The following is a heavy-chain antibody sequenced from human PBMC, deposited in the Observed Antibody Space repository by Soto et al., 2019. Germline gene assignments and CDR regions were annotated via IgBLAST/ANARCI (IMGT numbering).Heavy chain of an antibody. CDR1: GYTFTGYY. J-gene: IGHJ6*02. Sequence: ASVKVSCKASGYTFTGYYMHLVRQAPGQGLEWMGWINPNSGGTNYAQKFQGWVTMTRDTSISTAYMEPSRLRSDDTAVYYCARSDTKRGGYSYGHTYYYYGMDVWGQGTTVTVSS. CDR3: ARSDTKRGGYSYGHTYYYYGMDV. V-gene: IGHV1-2*04. D-gene: IGHD5-18*01. CDR2: INPNSGGT.